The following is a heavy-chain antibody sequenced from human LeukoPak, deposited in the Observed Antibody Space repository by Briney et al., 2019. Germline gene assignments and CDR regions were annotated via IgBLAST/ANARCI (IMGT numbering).Heavy chain of an antibody. CDR1: GFTFTTYS. Sequence: GGSLRLSCEASGFTFTTYSMTWVRQAPGKGLEWVSIISSGSSAVFSADALKGRFTISRDDAKNLLYPDMNSLRAEDTAVYYCARGHTAVTRHFDFWGQGTLVTVSS. V-gene: IGHV3-21*01. CDR3: ARGHTAVTRHFDF. J-gene: IGHJ4*02. D-gene: IGHD4-17*01. CDR2: ISSGSSAV.